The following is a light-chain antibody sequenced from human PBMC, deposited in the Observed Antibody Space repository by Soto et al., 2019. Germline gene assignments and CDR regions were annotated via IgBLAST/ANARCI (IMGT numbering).Light chain of an antibody. CDR3: QQYNSHSSYT. CDR1: QSINTW. V-gene: IGKV1-5*03. J-gene: IGKJ2*01. CDR2: KAS. Sequence: DIQMTQSPSTLSASVGDRVTITCRASQSINTWLAWYQQKPGKAPKLLIYKASNLGSGVPSRFSGSGSGTDFTLTISSLQPDDFAIYYCQQYNSHSSYTFGQGTKLEIK.